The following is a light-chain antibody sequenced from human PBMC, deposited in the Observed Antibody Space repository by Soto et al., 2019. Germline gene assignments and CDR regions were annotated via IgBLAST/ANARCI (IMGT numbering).Light chain of an antibody. CDR1: QSINSF. J-gene: IGKJ1*01. CDR3: QQYGGSPRT. V-gene: IGKV3-20*01. Sequence: VLTQPPGAKSLTPGEAATLSCMASQSINSFLAWYQQRRGQAPRLLIHGASNRATGIPDRFSGSGSGTDFTLTISRLEPEDFAVYYCQQYGGSPRTFCQGTKVDIK. CDR2: GAS.